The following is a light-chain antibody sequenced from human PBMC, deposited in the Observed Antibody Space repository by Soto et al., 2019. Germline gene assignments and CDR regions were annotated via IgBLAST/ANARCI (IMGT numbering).Light chain of an antibody. CDR2: GNI. CDR3: RSYDSSLTGSKV. CDR1: SSNLGAGFY. Sequence: QALRTPPPSVSWAPWQRVTIPCTVSSSNLGAGFYVHWYQQLPGTAPKLLIYGNINRPSGVPDRFSGSRSGTSASLAITGLKAEDEADYYCRSYDSSLTGSKVFGSGTKVTVL. J-gene: IGLJ1*01. V-gene: IGLV1-40*01.